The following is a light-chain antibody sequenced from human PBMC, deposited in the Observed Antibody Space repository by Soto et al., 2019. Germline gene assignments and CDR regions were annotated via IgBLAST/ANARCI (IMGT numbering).Light chain of an antibody. J-gene: IGKJ1*01. CDR2: TAS. Sequence: DIPLTQSPSFLSASVGDRVTITCRASQDISSYLTWYQQNPGKAPKLLIYTASTLQSGVPSRFSGSGSGTEFTLTISSLQPEDFATYYCQQLHSFPPTFGQGTKVEIK. V-gene: IGKV1-9*01. CDR1: QDISSY. CDR3: QQLHSFPPT.